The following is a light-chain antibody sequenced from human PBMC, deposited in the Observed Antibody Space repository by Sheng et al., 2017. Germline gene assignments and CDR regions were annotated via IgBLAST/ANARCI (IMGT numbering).Light chain of an antibody. Sequence: EIVLTQSPGTLSLSPGERATLSCRASQSIRDNYLAWYQQKPGQAPRVLISGASSRATGIPDRFSGSGSGTDFTLTISSLQAEDVAVYYCQQYYTSPHTFGQGTKLEI. CDR3: QQYYTSPHT. J-gene: IGKJ2*01. CDR2: GAS. CDR1: QSIRDNY. V-gene: IGKV3-20*01.